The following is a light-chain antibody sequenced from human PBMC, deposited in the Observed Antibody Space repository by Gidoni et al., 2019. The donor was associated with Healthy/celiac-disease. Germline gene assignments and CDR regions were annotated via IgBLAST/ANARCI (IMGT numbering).Light chain of an antibody. CDR1: QSISSY. Sequence: DIQMTQSPSSLSASVGDRVTITCRASQSISSYLNWYQQKPGKAPKLLIYAASSLQSGVPSRFSGSGSGTDFTLTISSLQPEDFATYYCQHRGTFXQXTKVEIK. J-gene: IGKJ1*01. CDR3: QHRGT. CDR2: AAS. V-gene: IGKV1-39*01.